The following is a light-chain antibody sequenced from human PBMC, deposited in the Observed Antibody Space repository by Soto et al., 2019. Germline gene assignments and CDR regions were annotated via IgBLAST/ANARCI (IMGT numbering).Light chain of an antibody. CDR3: QQYASSPLLT. V-gene: IGKV3-20*01. Sequence: EIVLTQSPGTLSLSPGETATLSRRASQTIGRTYLAWYQQKPGQAPRLLIFGTSSRATGIPDRFSGSGSGTDFTLSINRLEPEDFAVYYCQQYASSPLLTFGGGTKVDIK. CDR1: QTIGRTY. CDR2: GTS. J-gene: IGKJ4*01.